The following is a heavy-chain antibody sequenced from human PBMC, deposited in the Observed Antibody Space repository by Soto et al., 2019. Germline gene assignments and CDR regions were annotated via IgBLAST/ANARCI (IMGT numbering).Heavy chain of an antibody. D-gene: IGHD3-22*01. Sequence: TSETLSLTCAVYGGSFSGYYWSWIRQPPGKGLEWIGEINHSGSTNYNPSLKSRVTISVDTSKNQFSLKLSSVTAADTAVYYCARGHFRVYYDSSGAIDYWGQGTLVTVSS. CDR2: INHSGST. J-gene: IGHJ4*02. V-gene: IGHV4-34*01. CDR3: ARGHFRVYYDSSGAIDY. CDR1: GGSFSGYY.